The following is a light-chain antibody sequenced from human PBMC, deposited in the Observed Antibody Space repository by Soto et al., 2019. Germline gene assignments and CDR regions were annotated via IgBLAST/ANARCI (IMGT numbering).Light chain of an antibody. CDR1: QSISSY. Sequence: DIQMTQSPSSLSASVGDRVTITCRGSQSISSYLNWNQQKPGKAPKLLIYAASSLQSGVPSRFSGSGSGTDFTLTISSLQPEDFATYYCQQSYSTPSSTFGQGTKLEIK. V-gene: IGKV1-39*01. CDR2: AAS. CDR3: QQSYSTPSST. J-gene: IGKJ2*01.